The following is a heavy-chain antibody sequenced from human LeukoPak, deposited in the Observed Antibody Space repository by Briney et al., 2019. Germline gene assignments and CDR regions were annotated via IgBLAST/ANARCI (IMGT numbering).Heavy chain of an antibody. CDR2: ISSSGSTI. Sequence: GGSLRLSCAASGFTFSDYYISWLRQAPGKGLEWVSYISSSGSTIYYADSVKGRFTISRDNAKNSLYLQMNSLRAEDTAVYYCAAGRDGYNQAYVYYYGMDVWGQGTTVTVSS. CDR1: GFTFSDYY. J-gene: IGHJ6*02. CDR3: AAGRDGYNQAYVYYYGMDV. D-gene: IGHD5-24*01. V-gene: IGHV3-11*01.